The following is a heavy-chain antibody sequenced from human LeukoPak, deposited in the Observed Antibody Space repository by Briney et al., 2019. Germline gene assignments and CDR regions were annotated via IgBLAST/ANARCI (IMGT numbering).Heavy chain of an antibody. CDR1: GFTYANYA. J-gene: IGHJ4*02. CDR2: ITGTGGRGGI. D-gene: IGHD2-8*02. CDR3: AKGDRGHCTGVKCYPFDY. Sequence: QAGGSLRLSCVASGFTYANYAMNWVRQAPGKRLEWVASITGTGGRGGIYYADSVKGRFTISRDNSKNTLFLQMSSLRAGDTAVYHCAKGDRGHCTGVKCYPFDYWGQGTVVTVSS. V-gene: IGHV3-23*01.